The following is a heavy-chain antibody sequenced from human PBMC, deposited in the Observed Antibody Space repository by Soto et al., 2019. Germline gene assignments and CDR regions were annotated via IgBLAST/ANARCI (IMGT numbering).Heavy chain of an antibody. CDR1: GVSFSSNW. V-gene: IGHV3-74*01. J-gene: IGHJ6*02. CDR3: ARDFSQWLATQDYYYYYGMDV. CDR2: INSDGSRV. Sequence: PGGSLRLSCAASGVSFSSNWMHWVRQAPGKGLVWVSRINSDGSRVAYADSVKGRFTISRDNAKNTLFLQMNSLRAEDTAVYYCARDFSQWLATQDYYYYYGMDVWGQGTTVTVSS. D-gene: IGHD6-19*01.